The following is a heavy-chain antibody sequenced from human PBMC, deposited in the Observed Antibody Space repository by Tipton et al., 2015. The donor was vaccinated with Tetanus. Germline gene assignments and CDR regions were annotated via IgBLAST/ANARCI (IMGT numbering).Heavy chain of an antibody. CDR2: VNPDSGGT. CDR3: ARVPGFDPSNVEF. Sequence: QLVQSGAEVKKPGASVKVSCKASGYAFTGYYIHWVRQAPGQGLEWMGWVNPDSGGTNLALRFQGRVTMTSDTSSNTAYMERSRLTSDDTAIYYCARVPGFDPSNVEFWGQGTVVTVSS. CDR1: GYAFTGYY. V-gene: IGHV1-2*02. J-gene: IGHJ4*02. D-gene: IGHD5-12*01.